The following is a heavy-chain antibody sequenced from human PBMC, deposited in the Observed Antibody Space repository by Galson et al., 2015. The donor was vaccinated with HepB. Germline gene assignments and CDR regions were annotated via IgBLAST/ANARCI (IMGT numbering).Heavy chain of an antibody. V-gene: IGHV3-33*01. D-gene: IGHD4-23*01. Sequence: SLRLSCAASGFTFSSYGMHWVRQAPGKGLEWVAVIWYDGSNKYYADSVKGRFTISRDNSKNTLYLQMNSLRAEDTAAYYCAALTTVVTTDAFDIWGQGTMVTVSS. CDR3: AALTTVVTTDAFDI. CDR1: GFTFSSYG. CDR2: IWYDGSNK. J-gene: IGHJ3*02.